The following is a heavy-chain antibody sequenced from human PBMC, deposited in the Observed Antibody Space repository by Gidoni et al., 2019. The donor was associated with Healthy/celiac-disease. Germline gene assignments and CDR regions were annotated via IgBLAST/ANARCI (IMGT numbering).Heavy chain of an antibody. CDR1: GFSLRTSGVG. CDR3: EHIGEMATISSYFDY. V-gene: IGHV2-5*02. D-gene: IGHD5-12*01. J-gene: IGHJ4*02. Sequence: QITLKESGPTLVKPTPTLTLTCTFSGFSLRTSGVGVGWIRHPPGKALEWLALIYWDDDKRYSPSLKSRLNITKDTSKNQVVLTMTNMDPVDTATYYCEHIGEMATISSYFDYWGQGTLVTVSS. CDR2: IYWDDDK.